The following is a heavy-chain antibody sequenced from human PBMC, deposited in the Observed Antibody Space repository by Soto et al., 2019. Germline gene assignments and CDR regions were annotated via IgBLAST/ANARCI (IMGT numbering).Heavy chain of an antibody. D-gene: IGHD6-13*01. J-gene: IGHJ1*01. CDR1: GFIFSSYG. CDR3: ARGLRASAGRDYFQY. CDR2: IWYDGSNT. Sequence: QVQLVEAGGGVVQPGRSLTLSCAASGFIFSSYGMHWVRQAPGKGLQWVAVIWYDGSNTYYADSVKGLFTISRDNSKKTLYLRMNSLRAEDTAVYYCARGLRASAGRDYFQYWGQGTLVTGSS. V-gene: IGHV3-33*01.